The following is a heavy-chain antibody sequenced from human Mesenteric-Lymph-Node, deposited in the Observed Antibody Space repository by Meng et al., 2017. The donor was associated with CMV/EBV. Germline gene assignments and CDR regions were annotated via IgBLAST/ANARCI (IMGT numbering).Heavy chain of an antibody. CDR2: IYYSAGT. V-gene: IGHV4-30-4*08. Sequence: ISSGDSFWSWVRQPPGKGLEWIGYIYYSAGTYYNSSLKSRVTMSLDTSKMQFSLTLSSVTAADTAVYYCARGGLAYCGGDCYRGIDYWGQGTLVTVSS. CDR1: ISSGDSF. D-gene: IGHD2-21*01. CDR3: ARGGLAYCGGDCYRGIDY. J-gene: IGHJ4*02.